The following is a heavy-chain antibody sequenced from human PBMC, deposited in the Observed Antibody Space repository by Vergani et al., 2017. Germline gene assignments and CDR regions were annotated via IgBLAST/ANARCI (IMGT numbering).Heavy chain of an antibody. CDR2: ISSSSSYI. CDR1: GGSVSSGSYY. J-gene: IGHJ4*02. CDR3: ARDFSLYSSGWSDY. V-gene: IGHV3-21*01. D-gene: IGHD6-19*01. Sequence: VQLQESGPGLVKPSETLSLTCTVSGGSVSSGSYYWSWIRQPPGKGLEWVSSISSSSSYIYYADSVKGRFTISRDNAKNSLYLQMNSLRAEDTAVYYCARDFSLYSSGWSDYWGQGTLVTVSS.